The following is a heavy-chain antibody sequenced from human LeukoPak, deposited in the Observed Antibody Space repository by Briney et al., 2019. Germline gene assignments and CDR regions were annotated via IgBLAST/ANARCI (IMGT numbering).Heavy chain of an antibody. CDR1: GYTFTSYD. J-gene: IGHJ6*03. CDR3: ARAPYNWNYYYYYMDV. D-gene: IGHD1-20*01. CDR2: MNPNSGNT. Sequence: ASVKVSCKASGYTFTSYDINWVRQATEQGLEWMGWMNPNSGNTGYAQKFQGRVTMTRNTSISTAYMELSSLRSEDTAVYYCARAPYNWNYYYYYMDVWGKGTTVTVSS. V-gene: IGHV1-8*01.